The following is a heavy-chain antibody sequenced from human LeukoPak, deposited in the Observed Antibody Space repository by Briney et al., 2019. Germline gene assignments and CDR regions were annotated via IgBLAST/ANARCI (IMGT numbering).Heavy chain of an antibody. CDR1: GGTFSSYA. CDR3: ARCPATMTQTYYYYMDV. J-gene: IGHJ6*03. CDR2: IIPIFGTA. D-gene: IGHD3-22*01. V-gene: IGHV1-69*01. Sequence: SVKVSCKASGGTFSSYAISWVRQAPGQGLEWMGGIIPIFGTANYAQKFQGRVTITADESTSAAYMELSSLRSEDTAVYYCARCPATMTQTYYYYMDVWGKGTTVTVSS.